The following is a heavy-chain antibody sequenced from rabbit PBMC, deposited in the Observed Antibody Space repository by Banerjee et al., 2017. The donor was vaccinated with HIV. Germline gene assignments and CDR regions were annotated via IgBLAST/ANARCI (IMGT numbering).Heavy chain of an antibody. J-gene: IGHJ4*01. D-gene: IGHD1-1*01. V-gene: IGHV1S45*01. Sequence: QEQLEESGGDLVKPGASLTLTCKASGFDFSRSYYMCWVRQAPGKGLEWIACIYAGSSGSTYYASWAKGRFTISKTSSTTVTLQMTSLTAADTATYFCARGSNIVYYRLWGPGTLVTVS. CDR2: IYAGSSGST. CDR3: ARGSNIVYYRL. CDR1: GFDFSRSYY.